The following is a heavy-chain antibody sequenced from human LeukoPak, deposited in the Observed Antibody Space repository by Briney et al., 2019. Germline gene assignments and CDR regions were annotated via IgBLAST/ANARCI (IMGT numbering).Heavy chain of an antibody. Sequence: ASVTVSCKASGYTFTGYYMHWVRQAPGQGLEWMGWMNPNSGNTGYAQKFQGRVTMTRNTSISTAYMELSSLRSEDTAVYYCARGWFDPWGQGTLVTVSS. CDR1: GYTFTGYY. V-gene: IGHV1-8*02. CDR2: MNPNSGNT. CDR3: ARGWFDP. J-gene: IGHJ5*02.